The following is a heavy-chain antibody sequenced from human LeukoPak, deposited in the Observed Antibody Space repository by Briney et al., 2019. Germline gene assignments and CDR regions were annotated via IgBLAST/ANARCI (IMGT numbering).Heavy chain of an antibody. Sequence: GGSLRLSCAASGFTFSSYSMNWVRQAPGKGLEWVSHIGRGIIYADSVKGRFTISRDNAKNSVYLQMNSLRAEDTAVYYCARDAPAGEKPEYFFDYWGQGTLVTVSS. J-gene: IGHJ4*02. V-gene: IGHV3-48*04. CDR1: GFTFSSYS. CDR3: ARDAPAGEKPEYFFDY. CDR2: IGRGI.